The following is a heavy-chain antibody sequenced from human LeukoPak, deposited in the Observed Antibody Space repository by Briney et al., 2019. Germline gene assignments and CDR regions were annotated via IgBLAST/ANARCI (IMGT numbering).Heavy chain of an antibody. CDR1: GGSISSGSYY. CDR3: ASRYCSGGSCESISGYFDY. Sequence: SETLSLTCTVSGGSISSGSYYWSWIRQPAGKGLEWIGRIYTSGSTYYNPSLKSRVTISLDTSKNQFSLKMRSVTAADTAVYYCASRYCSGGSCESISGYFDYWGQGTLVTVSS. D-gene: IGHD2-15*01. V-gene: IGHV4-61*02. CDR2: IYTSGST. J-gene: IGHJ4*02.